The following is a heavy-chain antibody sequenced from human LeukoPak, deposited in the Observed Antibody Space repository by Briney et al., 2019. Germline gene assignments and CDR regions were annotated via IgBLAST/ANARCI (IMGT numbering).Heavy chain of an antibody. Sequence: SETLSLTCTVSGGSISSYYWSWIRQLPGKGLECIAYIYYSGSTNYNPSLKSRVTISVDTSKNQFSLKLSSVTAADTAVYYCARDGVMGLLDYRGQGTLVTVSS. CDR3: ARDGVMGLLDY. V-gene: IGHV4-59*01. CDR1: GGSISSYY. D-gene: IGHD2-21*01. CDR2: IYYSGST. J-gene: IGHJ4*02.